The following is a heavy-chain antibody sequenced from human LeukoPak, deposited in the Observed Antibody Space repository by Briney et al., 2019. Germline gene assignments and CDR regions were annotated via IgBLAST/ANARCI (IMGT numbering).Heavy chain of an antibody. D-gene: IGHD3-10*01. CDR2: ISSGSSYI. Sequence: GGSLRLSCAASGFSVINNYMTWVRQAPGKGLEWVSSISSGSSYIYYADSVKGRFTISRDNAKNSLYLQMNSLRAEDTAVYYCARAGNYYGRHTNWFDPWGQGTLVTVSS. V-gene: IGHV3-21*01. J-gene: IGHJ5*02. CDR1: GFSVINNY. CDR3: ARAGNYYGRHTNWFDP.